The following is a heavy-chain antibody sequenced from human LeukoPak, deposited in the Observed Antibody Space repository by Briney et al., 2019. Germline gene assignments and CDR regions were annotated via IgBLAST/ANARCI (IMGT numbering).Heavy chain of an antibody. D-gene: IGHD4-17*01. J-gene: IGHJ5*02. Sequence: SETLSLTCIVSGGSISSGGHYWGWIRQPPGKGLEWIGSIYYSGSTYYNPSLNSRVTMFIDMSKNHFSLKMSSVTATDTAVYYCARHYGPWGQGTLVTVSS. CDR2: IYYSGST. CDR3: ARHYGP. V-gene: IGHV4-39*01. CDR1: GGSISSGGHY.